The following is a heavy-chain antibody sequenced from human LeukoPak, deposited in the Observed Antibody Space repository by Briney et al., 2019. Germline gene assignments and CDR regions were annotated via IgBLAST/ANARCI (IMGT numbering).Heavy chain of an antibody. CDR3: AKALGYCSTTSCYNWFDP. D-gene: IGHD2-2*01. Sequence: GGSLRLSCAASGFTFSSYGMSWVRQAPGKGLEWVSSISDGGGRTYYADSVKGRFTISRDNSKNTLYLQMNSLRAEDTAVYYCAKALGYCSTTSCYNWFDPWGQGTLVTVSS. J-gene: IGHJ5*02. V-gene: IGHV3-23*01. CDR2: ISDGGGRT. CDR1: GFTFSSYG.